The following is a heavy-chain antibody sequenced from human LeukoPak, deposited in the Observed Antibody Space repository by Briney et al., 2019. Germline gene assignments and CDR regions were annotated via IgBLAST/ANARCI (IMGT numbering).Heavy chain of an antibody. CDR2: IYYSGST. V-gene: IGHV4-39*01. CDR1: GGSISSSSYY. CDR3: ARLEISGYSSSSPPIDY. J-gene: IGHJ4*02. Sequence: SETLSLTCTVSGGSISSSSYYWGWIRQPPGKGLEWIGSIYYSGSTYYNPSLKSRVTISVDTSKNQFSLKLSSVTAAYTAVYYCARLEISGYSSSSPPIDYWGQGTLVTVSS. D-gene: IGHD6-6*01.